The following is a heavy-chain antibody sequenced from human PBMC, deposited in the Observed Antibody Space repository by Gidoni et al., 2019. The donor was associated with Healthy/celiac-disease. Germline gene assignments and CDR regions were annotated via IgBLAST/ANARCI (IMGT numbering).Heavy chain of an antibody. CDR3: ARDADYYDSSGYYPYGMDV. Sequence: QVQLVQSGAEVKKPGASVKVSCKASGYTFTGYYMHWVRQAPGQGLEWMGWINPNSGGTNYAQKFQGRVTMTRDTSISTAYMELSRLRSDDTAVYYCARDADYYDSSGYYPYGMDVWGQGTTVTVSS. V-gene: IGHV1-2*02. J-gene: IGHJ6*02. CDR1: GYTFTGYY. CDR2: INPNSGGT. D-gene: IGHD3-22*01.